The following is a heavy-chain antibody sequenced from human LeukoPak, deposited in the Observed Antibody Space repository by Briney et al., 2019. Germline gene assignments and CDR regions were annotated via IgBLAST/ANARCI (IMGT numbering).Heavy chain of an antibody. CDR2: IKSDGISI. J-gene: IGHJ6*02. CDR1: GFTFSSYW. CDR3: ARDRHYNMDV. V-gene: IGHV3-74*01. Sequence: PGGSLRLSCEASGFTFSSYWMHWVRQAPGQGLVWVSRIKSDGISITYADSVKGRFTISRDNAKNTLYLQMNSLRAEDTAVYYCARDRHYNMDVWGQGTTVTVSS.